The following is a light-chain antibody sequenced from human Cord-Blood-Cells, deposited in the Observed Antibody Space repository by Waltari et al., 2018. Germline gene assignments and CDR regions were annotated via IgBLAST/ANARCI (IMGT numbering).Light chain of an antibody. CDR1: QSVSSY. V-gene: IGKV3-11*01. Sequence: EIVLTQSPATLSLSPGERATLSCRASQSVSSYLAWYQQKPGKAPRLLIYDASNRATGIPARFSGSGSGTDFTLTISCLEPEDFAVYYCQQRSNWPLTFGGGTKVEIK. CDR3: QQRSNWPLT. J-gene: IGKJ4*01. CDR2: DAS.